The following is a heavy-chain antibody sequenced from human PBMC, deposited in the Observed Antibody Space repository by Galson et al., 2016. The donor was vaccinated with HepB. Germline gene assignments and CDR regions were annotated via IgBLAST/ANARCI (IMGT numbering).Heavy chain of an antibody. V-gene: IGHV3-48*02. Sequence: SLRLSCAVSGFPPSSYNMNWVRQAPGKGLEWVSYISSSRSPIYYADSVKGRFIISRDDAKNSVYLQMNSLRDEDTAVYYCAREGSSGWFRNYYSDYWGQGTLVTVSS. CDR1: GFPPSSYN. D-gene: IGHD6-19*01. CDR3: AREGSSGWFRNYYSDY. CDR2: ISSSRSPI. J-gene: IGHJ4*02.